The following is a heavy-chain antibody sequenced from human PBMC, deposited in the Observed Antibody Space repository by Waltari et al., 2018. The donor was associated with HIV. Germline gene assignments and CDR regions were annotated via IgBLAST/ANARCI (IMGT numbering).Heavy chain of an antibody. CDR1: GFTFSNAW. CDR2: IKSKTDGGTT. D-gene: IGHD3-10*01. CDR3: TTVNVLLWFGEFPRYYYGMDV. J-gene: IGHJ6*02. V-gene: IGHV3-15*01. Sequence: EVQLVESGGGLVKPGGSLRLSCAASGFTFSNAWMSWVRQAPGKGLEWVGRIKSKTDGGTTDYAAPVKGRFTISRDDSKNTLYLQMNSLKTEDTAVYYCTTVNVLLWFGEFPRYYYGMDVWGQGTTVTVSS.